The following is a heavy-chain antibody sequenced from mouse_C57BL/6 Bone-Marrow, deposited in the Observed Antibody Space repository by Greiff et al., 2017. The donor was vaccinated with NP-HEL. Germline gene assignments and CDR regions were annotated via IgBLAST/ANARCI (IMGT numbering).Heavy chain of an antibody. V-gene: IGHV7-3*01. CDR2: IRNKANGYTT. J-gene: IGHJ4*01. CDR3: ARSIYEEYADDPVYAMDY. D-gene: IGHD2-4*01. CDR1: GFTFTDYY. Sequence: EVQVVESGGGLVQPGGSLSLSCAASGFTFTDYYMSWVRQPPGKALEWLVFIRNKANGYTTEYSASVKGRFTISRATSQRILYLQMKALRAEDSATYYCARSIYEEYADDPVYAMDYWGQGTSVTVSS.